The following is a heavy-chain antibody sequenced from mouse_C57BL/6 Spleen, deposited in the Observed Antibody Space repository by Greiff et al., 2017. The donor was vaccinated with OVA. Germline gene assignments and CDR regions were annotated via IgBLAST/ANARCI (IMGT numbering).Heavy chain of an antibody. D-gene: IGHD2-3*01. CDR2: IDPSDSET. J-gene: IGHJ2*01. CDR1: GYTFTSYW. Sequence: QVQLQQPEAELVRPGSSVKLSCKASGYTFTSYWMHWVKQRPIQGLEWIGNIDPSDSETHYNQKFKDKATLTVDKSSSTAYMQLSSLTSEDSAVYYCARPHDGYYPYYFDYWGQGTTLTVSS. CDR3: ARPHDGYYPYYFDY. V-gene: IGHV1-52*01.